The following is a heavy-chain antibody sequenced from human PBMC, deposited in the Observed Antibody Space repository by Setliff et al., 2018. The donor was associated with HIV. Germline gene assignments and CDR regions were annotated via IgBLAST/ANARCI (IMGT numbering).Heavy chain of an antibody. V-gene: IGHV4-34*01. CDR2: IYYSYSSGST. D-gene: IGHD6-13*01. J-gene: IGHJ4*02. CDR3: ASELQGHSSSWPNY. CDR1: GGSFSAYY. Sequence: SETLSLTCAVYGGSFSAYYWSWIRQPPGKGLEWIGSIYYSYSSGSTYYNPSLKSRVTISVDTSKNQFSLKLRSVTAADTAVYYCASELQGHSSSWPNYWGQGTLVTVSS.